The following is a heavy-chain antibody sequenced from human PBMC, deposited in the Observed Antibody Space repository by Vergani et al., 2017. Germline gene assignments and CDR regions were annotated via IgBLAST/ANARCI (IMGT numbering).Heavy chain of an antibody. CDR2: INPNRGGT. CDR3: ARVYDYYDSSGYYY. J-gene: IGHJ4*02. CDR1: GYTFTGHY. Sequence: QVQLVQSGAEVKKPGASVKVSCKASGYTFTGHYMHWVRQAPGQGLEWMGRINPNRGGTNYAQKFQGRVTITRDTSASTAYMELSSLRSEDTAVYYCARVYDYYDSSGYYYWGQGTLVTVSS. V-gene: IGHV1-2*06. D-gene: IGHD3-22*01.